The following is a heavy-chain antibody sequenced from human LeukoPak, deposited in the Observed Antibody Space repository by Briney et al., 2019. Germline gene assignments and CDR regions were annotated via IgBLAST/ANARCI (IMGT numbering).Heavy chain of an antibody. CDR1: EFTFSYYS. Sequence: GGSLRLSCAASEFTFSYYSMNWVRQAPGKGLEWVSYISSSSSTIYYADSVKGRFTITRDNAKNSQFLQMNSLRDEDTAVYYCARASTITVRPGGYYHYYMDVWGKGTTVTVSS. CDR2: ISSSSSTI. V-gene: IGHV3-48*02. CDR3: ARASTITVRPGGYYHYYMDV. D-gene: IGHD6-6*01. J-gene: IGHJ6*03.